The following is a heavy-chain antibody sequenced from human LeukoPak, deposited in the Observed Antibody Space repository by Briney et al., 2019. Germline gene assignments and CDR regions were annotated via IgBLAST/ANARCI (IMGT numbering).Heavy chain of an antibody. CDR3: AGMSDYYYDSSPLNWFDP. J-gene: IGHJ5*02. CDR1: GGSISSSSYY. Sequence: PSETLSLTCTVSGGSISSSSYYWGWIRQPPGKGLEWIGSIYYSGSTNYNPSLKSRVTISVDTSKNQFSLKLSSVTAADTAVYYCAGMSDYYYDSSPLNWFDPWGQGTLVTVSS. D-gene: IGHD3-22*01. V-gene: IGHV4-39*07. CDR2: IYYSGST.